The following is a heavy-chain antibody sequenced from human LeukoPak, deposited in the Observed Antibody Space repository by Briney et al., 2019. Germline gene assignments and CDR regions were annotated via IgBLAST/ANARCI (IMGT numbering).Heavy chain of an antibody. D-gene: IGHD3-10*01. CDR2: IYSSGST. CDR1: GGSMNTQY. V-gene: IGHV4-4*07. CDR3: ARHLIHGSGTYFNPLGY. Sequence: PSETLSLTCTVSGGSMNTQYWSWIRQPAGKGLEWIGRIYSSGSTNYNTSLMTRLTMSVDTSKNQISLILHSVTAADTAVYYCARHLIHGSGTYFNPLGYWGLGILVTVSS. J-gene: IGHJ4*02.